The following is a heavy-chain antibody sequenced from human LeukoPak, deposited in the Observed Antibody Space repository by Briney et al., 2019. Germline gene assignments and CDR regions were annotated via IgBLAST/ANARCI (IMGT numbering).Heavy chain of an antibody. CDR3: ARDTGYGSRSVAFDV. CDR2: IYSGGTT. J-gene: IGHJ3*01. CDR1: GFTVSSEY. Sequence: GGSLRLSCAASGFTVSSEYMNWVRQAPGKGLEWVSIIYSGGTTKYADSVRGRFTISRDNSKDTLYLQMNSLTAEDTAMYYCARDTGYGSRSVAFDVWGQGTVVTVSS. V-gene: IGHV3-66*01. D-gene: IGHD3-10*01.